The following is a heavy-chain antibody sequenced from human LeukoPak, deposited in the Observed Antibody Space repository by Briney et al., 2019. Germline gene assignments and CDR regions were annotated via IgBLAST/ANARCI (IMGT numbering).Heavy chain of an antibody. D-gene: IGHD2-2*01. Sequence: PGGSLRLSCTTSGFTFSSYVMTWVRQAPGKGLEWVANINQDGSEKYYVDSVKGRFTISRDNAKNSLYLQMNSLRVEDAAVYYCARGRCSSTSCYHVDYWGQGTLVTVSS. CDR3: ARGRCSSTSCYHVDY. V-gene: IGHV3-7*01. J-gene: IGHJ4*02. CDR2: INQDGSEK. CDR1: GFTFSSYV.